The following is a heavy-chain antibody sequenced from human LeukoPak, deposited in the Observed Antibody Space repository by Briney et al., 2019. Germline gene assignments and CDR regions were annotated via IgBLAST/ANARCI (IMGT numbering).Heavy chain of an antibody. J-gene: IGHJ6*03. CDR2: INTNTGNP. CDR3: ARGSLVAVAGRNYYYYYMDV. CDR1: GYTFTSYA. D-gene: IGHD6-19*01. V-gene: IGHV7-4-1*02. Sequence: ASVKVSCKASGYTFTSYAMNWVRQAPGQGLEWMGWINTNTGNPSYAQGFTGRFVFSLDTSVSTAYLQISSLKAEDTAVYYCARGSLVAVAGRNYYYYYMDVWGKGTTVTVS.